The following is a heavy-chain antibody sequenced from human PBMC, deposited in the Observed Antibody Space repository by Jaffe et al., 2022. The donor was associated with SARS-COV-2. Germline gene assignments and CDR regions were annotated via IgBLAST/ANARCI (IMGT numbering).Heavy chain of an antibody. CDR2: IYYSGST. CDR1: GGSISSGGYY. J-gene: IGHJ2*01. Sequence: QVQLQESGPGLVKPSQTLSLTCTVSGGSISSGGYYWSWIRQHPGKGLEWIGYIYYSGSTYYNPSLKSRVTISVDTSKNQFSLKLSSVTAADTAVYYCHSYYYDSSALGHWYFDLWGRGTLVTVSS. CDR3: HSYYYDSSALGHWYFDL. D-gene: IGHD3-22*01. V-gene: IGHV4-31*03.